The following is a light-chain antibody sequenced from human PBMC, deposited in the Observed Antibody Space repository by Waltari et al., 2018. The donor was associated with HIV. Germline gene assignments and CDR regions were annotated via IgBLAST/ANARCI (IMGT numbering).Light chain of an antibody. CDR1: SSDVGNYNL. V-gene: IGLV2-23*01. Sequence: QSALTQPASVSGSPGQSITISCTGSSSDVGNYNLVSWYQQHPGKAPTLMIYEGINRPSGVSNRFSGSKSGNTASLTISGLQAEDEADYYCCSYAGSSNWVFGGGTKLTVL. CDR3: CSYAGSSNWV. CDR2: EGI. J-gene: IGLJ3*02.